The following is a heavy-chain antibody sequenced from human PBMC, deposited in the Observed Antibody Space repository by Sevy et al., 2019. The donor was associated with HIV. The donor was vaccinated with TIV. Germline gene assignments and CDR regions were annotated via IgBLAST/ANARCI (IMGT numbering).Heavy chain of an antibody. D-gene: IGHD1-1*01. Sequence: SETLSLTCSVSGDSISSYFWTWVRQSPGKGLEWIGNVYSTGNTDYSPSLKSRVTLSLDTSKSQFSLTLKSVTAADTAIYFCARDSTTRPRVIDYWGQGTLVTVSS. CDR3: ARDSTTRPRVIDY. V-gene: IGHV4-59*01. CDR1: GDSISSYF. CDR2: VYSTGNT. J-gene: IGHJ4*02.